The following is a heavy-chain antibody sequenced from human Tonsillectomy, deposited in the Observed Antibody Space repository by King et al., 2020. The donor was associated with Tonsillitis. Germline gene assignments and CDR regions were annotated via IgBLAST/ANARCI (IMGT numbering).Heavy chain of an antibody. Sequence: VQLQESGPGLVKPSETLSLTCTVSGGSISSYYWNWIRQPPGKELEWIGYIYYSGSTNYNPSLKSRVTISVDTSQNQFSLKLTPVTAADTAVYYCARGGRDSGSPGRVDYWGQGTLVTVSS. CDR3: ARGGRDSGSPGRVDY. V-gene: IGHV4-59*01. J-gene: IGHJ4*02. D-gene: IGHD1-26*01. CDR1: GGSISSYY. CDR2: IYYSGST.